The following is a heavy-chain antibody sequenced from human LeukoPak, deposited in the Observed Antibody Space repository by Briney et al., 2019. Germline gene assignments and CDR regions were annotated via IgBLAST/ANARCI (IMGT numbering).Heavy chain of an antibody. CDR2: INLNSGGT. Sequence: ASVRVSCKASGYTFTGYYMHWVRQAPGQGLEWTGWINLNSGGTNDAQKFQDRGTMTRDTSISTAYMELSRLRSDDTAVYYCARSPDILTGENFDYWAQGTLVTVSS. J-gene: IGHJ4*02. V-gene: IGHV1-2*02. CDR3: ARSPDILTGENFDY. CDR1: GYTFTGYY. D-gene: IGHD3-9*01.